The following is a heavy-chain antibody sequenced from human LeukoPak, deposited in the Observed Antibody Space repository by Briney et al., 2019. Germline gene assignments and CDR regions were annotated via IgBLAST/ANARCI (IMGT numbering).Heavy chain of an antibody. CDR1: GGSISSYY. D-gene: IGHD4-11*01. Sequence: SETLSLTCTVSGGSISSYYWSWIRQSAGKGLEWIGRIYTSGSTNYNPSLKSRVTMSVDTSKNQFSLKLSSVTAADTAGYYCARAPWAYGNYVHAFDIWGQGTMVTVSS. CDR3: ARAPWAYGNYVHAFDI. J-gene: IGHJ3*02. CDR2: IYTSGST. V-gene: IGHV4-4*07.